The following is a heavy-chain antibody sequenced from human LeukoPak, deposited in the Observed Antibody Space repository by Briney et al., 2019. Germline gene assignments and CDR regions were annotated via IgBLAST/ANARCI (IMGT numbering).Heavy chain of an antibody. V-gene: IGHV3-23*01. D-gene: IGHD4-17*01. CDR3: AKGGKAYGDYDY. CDR2: ISGSGGST. Sequence: GGSLRLSCAASGFTFSSYVMSWVRQAPGKGLEWVSAISGSGGSTYYADSVKGRFTISRDNSKNTLYLQMNSLRAEDTAVHYCAKGGKAYGDYDYWGQGTLVTVSS. J-gene: IGHJ4*02. CDR1: GFTFSSYV.